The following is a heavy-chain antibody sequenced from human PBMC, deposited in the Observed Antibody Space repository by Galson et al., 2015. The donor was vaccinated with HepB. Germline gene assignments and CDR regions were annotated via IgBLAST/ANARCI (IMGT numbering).Heavy chain of an antibody. Sequence: SLRLSCAASGFTFSDYYMSWIRQAPGKGLEWVSHISSSSSYTNYADSVKGRFTISRDNAKNSLYLQMNSLRAEDTAVYYCASGQSYSSSWALVYWGQGTLVTVSS. V-gene: IGHV3-11*06. CDR3: ASGQSYSSSWALVY. D-gene: IGHD6-13*01. J-gene: IGHJ4*02. CDR1: GFTFSDYY. CDR2: ISSSSSYT.